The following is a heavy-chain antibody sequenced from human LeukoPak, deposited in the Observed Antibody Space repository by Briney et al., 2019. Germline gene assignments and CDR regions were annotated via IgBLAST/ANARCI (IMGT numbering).Heavy chain of an antibody. CDR1: GFSFKNVW. D-gene: IGHD3-9*01. Sequence: GGSLRLSCAASGFSFKNVWMSWVRQAPGKGLEWVGRIKSKTHGGTTDYAAAVKGRFTISRDDSKSTLYLQMNSLKTEDTALYYCTTWNYDILTGYPIWGQGTLVTVSS. CDR3: TTWNYDILTGYPI. CDR2: IKSKTHGGTT. J-gene: IGHJ4*02. V-gene: IGHV3-15*01.